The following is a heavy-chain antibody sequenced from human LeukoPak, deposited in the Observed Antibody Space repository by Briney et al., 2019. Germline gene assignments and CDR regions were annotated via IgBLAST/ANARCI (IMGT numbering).Heavy chain of an antibody. CDR3: ARDTVYYFGSGNYLYYFDY. J-gene: IGHJ4*03. CDR1: GGSISSYY. V-gene: IGHV4-4*07. D-gene: IGHD3-10*01. CDR2: MYISGST. Sequence: PSETLSLTCTVFGGSISSYYWSWIRQPAGKGLEWIGRMYISGSTNYNPSLKSRVTMSVDTSKNQFSLKLSSVIAADTAVCYCARDTVYYFGSGNYLYYFDYLGPGTLGHGSS.